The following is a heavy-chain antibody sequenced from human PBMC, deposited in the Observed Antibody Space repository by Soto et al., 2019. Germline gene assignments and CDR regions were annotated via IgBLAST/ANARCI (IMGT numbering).Heavy chain of an antibody. J-gene: IGHJ6*02. CDR2: VSAYNGNT. Sequence: ASVEVSCKASGYTFTSYGISWVRQAPGQGLEWMGWVSAYNGNTNYAQKLQGRVTMTTDTSTSTAYMELRSLRSDDTAVYYCARGGGYCSSTSCYTAYYYGMDVWGQGTTVTVSS. D-gene: IGHD2-2*02. CDR3: ARGGGYCSSTSCYTAYYYGMDV. CDR1: GYTFTSYG. V-gene: IGHV1-18*01.